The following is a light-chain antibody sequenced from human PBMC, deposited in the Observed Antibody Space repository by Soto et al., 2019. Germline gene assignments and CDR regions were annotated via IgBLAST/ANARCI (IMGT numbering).Light chain of an antibody. CDR2: AAS. Sequence: AIRMTQSPSSFSASTGDRVTITCRASQGISSYLAWYQQKPGKAPKLLIYAASTLQSGVPSRFSGSGAGTDFTLTISCLQSEDFATYYSQQYYSYPHTFGHGTNVEIK. CDR3: QQYYSYPHT. J-gene: IGKJ1*01. V-gene: IGKV1-8*01. CDR1: QGISSY.